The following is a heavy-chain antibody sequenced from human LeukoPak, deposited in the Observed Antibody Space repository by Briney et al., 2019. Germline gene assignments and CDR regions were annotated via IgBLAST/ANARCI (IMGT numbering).Heavy chain of an antibody. CDR1: GFIFNNYA. J-gene: IGHJ4*02. CDR2: ISWNSGTI. V-gene: IGHV3-9*01. Sequence: GGPLRLSCAGSGFIFNNYAMHWVRQPPGKGLEWVSGISWNSGTIDYADSVRGRFTISRDNSKNTLYLQMNSLRAEDTAVYYCAKDRSYCSSTSCYVGNFHYWGQGTLVTVSS. D-gene: IGHD2-2*01. CDR3: AKDRSYCSSTSCYVGNFHY.